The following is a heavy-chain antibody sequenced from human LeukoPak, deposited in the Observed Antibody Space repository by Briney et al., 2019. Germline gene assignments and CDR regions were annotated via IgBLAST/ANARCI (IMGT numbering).Heavy chain of an antibody. V-gene: IGHV3-23*01. CDR3: MKGVYSGSYRLSFSH. Sequence: GGSLRLSCAASGFTFSSYAMSWVRQAPGKGLEWVSAISGSGGSTYYADSVKGRFTISRDNSKNTLYLQMNSLRAEDTAVYYCMKGVYSGSYRLSFSHWGQGTLVTVSS. CDR2: ISGSGGST. J-gene: IGHJ4*02. D-gene: IGHD1-26*01. CDR1: GFTFSSYA.